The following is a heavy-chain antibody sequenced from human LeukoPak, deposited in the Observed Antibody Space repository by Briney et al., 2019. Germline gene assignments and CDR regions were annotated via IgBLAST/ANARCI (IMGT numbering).Heavy chain of an antibody. J-gene: IGHJ4*02. D-gene: IGHD1-7*01. CDR1: GFTFSSDS. CDR3: ARKAQYNGHYPLDY. V-gene: IGHV3-48*04. CDR2: ITSSSSTI. Sequence: GGSLRLSCAASGFTFSSDSMNWVRQAPGKGLEWISYITSSSSTIYYADSVKGRFTISRDSSKNTLFLQMNSLRAEDTALYFCARKAQYNGHYPLDYWGQGTLVTVSS.